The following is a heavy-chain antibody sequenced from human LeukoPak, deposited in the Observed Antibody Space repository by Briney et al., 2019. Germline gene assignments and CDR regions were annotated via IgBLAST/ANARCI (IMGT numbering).Heavy chain of an antibody. CDR3: ARPYSSSWYNYFDS. CDR2: ISYDGSNK. D-gene: IGHD6-13*01. Sequence: GGSLRLSCAASGFTFSSYAMHWVRQAPGKGLEWVAVISYDGSNKYYADSVKGRFTISRDNSKNTLYLQMNSLRAEDTAVYYCARPYSSSWYNYFDSRGQGTLVTVSS. J-gene: IGHJ4*02. V-gene: IGHV3-30-3*01. CDR1: GFTFSSYA.